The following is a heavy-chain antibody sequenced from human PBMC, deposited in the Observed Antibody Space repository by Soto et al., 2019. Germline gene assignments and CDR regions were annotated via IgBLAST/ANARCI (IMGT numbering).Heavy chain of an antibody. CDR3: ASRRGNTYGNGMTV. V-gene: IGHV1-69*06. CDR1: GGTFRNHA. Sequence: QLQLVQSASEMKRPGSSVSVACKASGGTFRNHAITWVRQAPGQGLEWMGGVIPFFDTAHYAQNFQDRVTIFADKSTGTVFLELRSLKPRDTAVYFSASRRGNTYGNGMTVWGLGTTVTVSS. J-gene: IGHJ6*02. D-gene: IGHD4-17*01. CDR2: VIPFFDTA.